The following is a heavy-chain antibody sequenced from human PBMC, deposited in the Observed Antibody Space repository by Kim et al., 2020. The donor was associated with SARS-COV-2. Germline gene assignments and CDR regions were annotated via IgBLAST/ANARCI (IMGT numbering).Heavy chain of an antibody. CDR3: ARGLARFLMDWFDP. CDR2: INHSGST. J-gene: IGHJ5*02. CDR1: GGSFSGYY. D-gene: IGHD3-3*01. V-gene: IGHV4-34*01. Sequence: SETLSLTCAVYGGSFSGYYWSWIRQPPGKGLEWIGEINHSGSTNYNPSLKSRVTISVDTSKNQFSLKLSSVTAADTAVYYCARGLARFLMDWFDPWGQGTLVTVSS.